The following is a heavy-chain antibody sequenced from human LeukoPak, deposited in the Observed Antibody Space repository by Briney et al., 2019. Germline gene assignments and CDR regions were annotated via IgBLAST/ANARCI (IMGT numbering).Heavy chain of an antibody. V-gene: IGHV3-30*18. Sequence: GGSLRLSCAASGFTFSSYGMHWVRQAPGKGLEWVAVISYDGSNKYYADSVKGRFTISRDNSKTTLYLQMNTLRAEDTAVYYCAKAVVPAATPLYYYYGMDVWGQGTTVTVSS. D-gene: IGHD2-2*01. J-gene: IGHJ6*02. CDR1: GFTFSSYG. CDR3: AKAVVPAATPLYYYYGMDV. CDR2: ISYDGSNK.